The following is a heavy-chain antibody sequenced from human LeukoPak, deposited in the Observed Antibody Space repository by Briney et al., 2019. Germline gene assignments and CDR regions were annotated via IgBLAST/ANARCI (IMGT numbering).Heavy chain of an antibody. V-gene: IGHV3-49*04. J-gene: IGHJ4*02. Sequence: GGSLRLSCTASGFTFGDYAMSWVRQAPGKGLEWVGFIRSKAYGGTTEYAASVKGGFTISRDDSKSIAYLQMNSLKTEDTAVYYCTRAYYYDSSGYSDYWGQGTLVTVSS. CDR2: IRSKAYGGTT. CDR1: GFTFGDYA. CDR3: TRAYYYDSSGYSDY. D-gene: IGHD3-22*01.